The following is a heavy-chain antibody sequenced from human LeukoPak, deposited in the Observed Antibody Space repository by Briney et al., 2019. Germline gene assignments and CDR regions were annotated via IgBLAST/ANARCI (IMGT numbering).Heavy chain of an antibody. CDR2: ISYDGSNK. CDR1: GLTFSSYA. CDR3: ARAPPRIAAAGFFAFDI. J-gene: IGHJ3*02. Sequence: PGGSLRLSCAASGLTFSSYAMHWVRQAPGKGLEWVAVISYDGSNKYYADSVKGRFTISRDNSKNTLYLQMNSLRAEDTAVYYCARAPPRIAAAGFFAFDIWGQGTMVTVSS. D-gene: IGHD6-13*01. V-gene: IGHV3-30-3*01.